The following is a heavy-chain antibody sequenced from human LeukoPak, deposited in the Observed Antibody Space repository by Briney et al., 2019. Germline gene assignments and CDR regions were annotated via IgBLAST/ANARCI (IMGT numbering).Heavy chain of an antibody. V-gene: IGHV4-39*07. CDR1: GGSISSSSYY. Sequence: SETLSLTCTVSGGSISSSSYYWGWIRQPPGKGLEWIGEINHSGSTNYNPSLKSRVTISVDTSKNQFSLKLSSVTAADTAVYYCARAELDYWGQGTLVTVSS. J-gene: IGHJ4*02. CDR2: INHSGST. D-gene: IGHD1-26*01. CDR3: ARAELDY.